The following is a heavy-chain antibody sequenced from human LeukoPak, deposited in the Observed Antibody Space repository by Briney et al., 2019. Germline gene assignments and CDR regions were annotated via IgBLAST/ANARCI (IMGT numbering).Heavy chain of an antibody. CDR1: ELMFSSYA. D-gene: IGHD6-13*01. Sequence: GGSLRLSCAASELMFSSYAMSWVRQAPGKGLEWVSGISDDSGSTYYADSVRGRFTISRDNSKNTLYLQMDSLRSEDTAVYYCARDFFPIVDSTWYEIGYWGQGTLVTVSS. V-gene: IGHV3-23*01. CDR3: ARDFFPIVDSTWYEIGY. CDR2: ISDDSGST. J-gene: IGHJ4*02.